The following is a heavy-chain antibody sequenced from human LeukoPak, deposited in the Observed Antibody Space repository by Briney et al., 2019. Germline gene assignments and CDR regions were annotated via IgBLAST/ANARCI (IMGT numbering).Heavy chain of an antibody. D-gene: IGHD3-3*01. CDR2: IYYVGSP. CDR1: GDSIRSGDSY. J-gene: IGHJ6*02. Sequence: SETLSLTCSLSGDSIRSGDSYWGWIRQNPWKGLEWIGSIYYVGSPHYNPSLNSRQVTMSVDTLKNQFSLKLTSVTAADTAVYYCARLPITKRAMDVWGQGTTVTVSS. CDR3: ARLPITKRAMDV. V-gene: IGHV4-39*01.